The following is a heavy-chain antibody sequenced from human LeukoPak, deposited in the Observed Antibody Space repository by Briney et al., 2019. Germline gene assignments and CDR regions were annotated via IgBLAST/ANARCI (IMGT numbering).Heavy chain of an antibody. CDR3: ARGPVWTAMGENFDY. V-gene: IGHV3-30*02. J-gene: IGHJ4*02. CDR1: GFTFSSYG. D-gene: IGHD5-18*01. CDR2: IRYDGSNK. Sequence: PGGSLRLSCAASGFTFSSYGMHWVRQAPGKGLEWVAFIRYDGSNKYYADSVKGRFTISRDNSKNTLYLQMNSLRAEDTAVYYCARGPVWTAMGENFDYWGQGTLVTVSS.